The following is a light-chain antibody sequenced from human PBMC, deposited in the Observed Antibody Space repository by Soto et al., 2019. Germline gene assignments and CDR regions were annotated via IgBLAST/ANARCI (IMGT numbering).Light chain of an antibody. J-gene: IGLJ1*01. CDR2: DVS. V-gene: IGLV2-14*03. CDR1: SSDFGTYNS. Sequence: QSALTQPASVSGSPGQSITISCTGTSSDFGTYNSVSWCQQHPGRAPKVMIYDVSNRPSGVSNRFSASKSGNTASLTISGLQADDEADYYCSSYTISGNYVFGTGTKLTVL. CDR3: SSYTISGNYV.